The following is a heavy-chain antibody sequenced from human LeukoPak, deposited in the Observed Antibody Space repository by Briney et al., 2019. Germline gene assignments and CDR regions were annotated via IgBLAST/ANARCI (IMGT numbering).Heavy chain of an antibody. V-gene: IGHV4-34*01. J-gene: IGHJ4*02. Sequence: PSETLSLTCAVYGESFSGYYWTWIRQSPGKGLEWIGEINHSGSTNYNPSLKSRVTISVDTSKNQFSLKLNSVTAADMAIYYCARRVGQSTTVDYWGQGTQVTVSS. CDR2: INHSGST. CDR3: ARRVGQSTTVDY. D-gene: IGHD2/OR15-2a*01. CDR1: GESFSGYY.